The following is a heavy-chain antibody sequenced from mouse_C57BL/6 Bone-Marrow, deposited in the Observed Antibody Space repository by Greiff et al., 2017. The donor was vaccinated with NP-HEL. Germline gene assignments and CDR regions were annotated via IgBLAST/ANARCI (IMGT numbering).Heavy chain of an antibody. V-gene: IGHV14-4*01. CDR3: TTETAQATGDY. CDR1: GFNIKDDY. CDR2: IDPENGDT. Sequence: VQLQQSGAELVRPGASVKLSCTASGFNIKDDYMHWVKQRPEQGLEWIGWIDPENGDTEYASKFQGKATITAATSSNTAYLQLSSLTSEDTAVYYCTTETAQATGDYWGQGTTLTVSS. J-gene: IGHJ2*01. D-gene: IGHD3-2*02.